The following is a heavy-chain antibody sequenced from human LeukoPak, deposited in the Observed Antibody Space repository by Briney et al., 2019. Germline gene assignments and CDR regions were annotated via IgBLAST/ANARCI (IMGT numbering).Heavy chain of an antibody. D-gene: IGHD4-17*01. J-gene: IGHJ6*03. CDR1: GYTFTSYD. V-gene: IGHV1-8*01. CDR3: ARGDYEFLVHYYYYMDV. CDR2: MNPNSGNT. Sequence: GASVKVSCKASGYTFTSYDINWVRQATGQGLEWMGWMNPNSGNTGYAQKFQGRVTMTRNTSISTAYMELSSLRSEDTAVYYCARGDYEFLVHYYYYMDVWGKGTTVTISS.